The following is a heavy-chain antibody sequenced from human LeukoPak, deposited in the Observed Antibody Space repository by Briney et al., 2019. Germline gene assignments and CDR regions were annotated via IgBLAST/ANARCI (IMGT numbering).Heavy chain of an antibody. CDR2: IKSKTDGGTT. J-gene: IGHJ4*02. D-gene: IGHD3-22*01. CDR1: GFTFSSYA. CDR3: TTDLLNDSSGYYYVDY. Sequence: PGGSLRLSCAASGFTFSSYAMHWVRQAPGKGLEWVGRIKSKTDGGTTDYAAPVKGRFTISRDDSKNTLYLQMNSLKTEDTAVYYCTTDLLNDSSGYYYVDYWGQGTLVTVSS. V-gene: IGHV3-15*01.